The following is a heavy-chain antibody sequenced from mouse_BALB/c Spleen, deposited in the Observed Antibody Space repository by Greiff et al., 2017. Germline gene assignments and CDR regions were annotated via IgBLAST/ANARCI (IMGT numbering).Heavy chain of an antibody. D-gene: IGHD1-1*02. CDR1: GFTFSSYT. CDR3: TRGGYLED. CDR2: ISSGGSYT. J-gene: IGHJ2*01. Sequence: EVQVVESGGGLVKPGGSLKLSCAASGFTFSSYTMSWVRQTPEKRLEWVATISSGGSYTYYPDSVKGRFTISRDNAKNTLYLQMSSLKSKATAMYYGTRGGYLEDGGEGTTLTVSS. V-gene: IGHV5-6-4*01.